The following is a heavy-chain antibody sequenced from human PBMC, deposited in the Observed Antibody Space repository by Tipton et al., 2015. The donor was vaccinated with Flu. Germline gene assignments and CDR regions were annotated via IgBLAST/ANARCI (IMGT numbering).Heavy chain of an antibody. D-gene: IGHD4-11*01. CDR3: ARRDDSNYVSDPKSWFDP. CDR2: VSRTGST. Sequence: TLSLTCAVSGDSISSDYYWGWIRQFPGKGLEWIGTVSRTGSTIYNPSLMSRVTISIDTSKNQFSLKMKSVTATDMAVYYCARRDDSNYVSDPKSWFDPWGQGTLVAVSS. CDR1: GDSISSDYY. V-gene: IGHV4-38-2*01. J-gene: IGHJ5*02.